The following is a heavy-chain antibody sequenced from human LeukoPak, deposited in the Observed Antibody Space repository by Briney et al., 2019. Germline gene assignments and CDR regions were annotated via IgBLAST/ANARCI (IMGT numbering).Heavy chain of an antibody. CDR3: ARVELLWFGELSYDAFDI. V-gene: IGHV1-2*02. Sequence: ASVKVSCKASGYTFTGYYMHWVRQAPGQGLEWMGWINPNSGGTNYAQKFQGRVTMTRDTSISTAYMELSRLRSDDTAVYYCARVELLWFGELSYDAFDIWGQGTMVTVSS. CDR2: INPNSGGT. D-gene: IGHD3-10*01. CDR1: GYTFTGYY. J-gene: IGHJ3*02.